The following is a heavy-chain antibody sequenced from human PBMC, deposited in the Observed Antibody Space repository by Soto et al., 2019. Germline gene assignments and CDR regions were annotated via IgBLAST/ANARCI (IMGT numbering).Heavy chain of an antibody. CDR3: ARDYDVNTALDYWYFDL. V-gene: IGHV4-4*07. Sequence: QVQLQESGPGLVKPSETLSLTCTVSGGSIRNYYWAWIRQSAGKGLEWIGRIYPSGRTHYNPSLTGRVSMSIDMSKNQFSLRLTSATAADTATYYCARDYDVNTALDYWYFDLWGRGTLVTVSS. D-gene: IGHD5-18*01. J-gene: IGHJ2*01. CDR1: GGSIRNYY. CDR2: IYPSGRT.